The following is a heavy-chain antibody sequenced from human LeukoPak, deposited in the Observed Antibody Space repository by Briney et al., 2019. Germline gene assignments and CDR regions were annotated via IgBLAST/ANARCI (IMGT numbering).Heavy chain of an antibody. CDR2: IMYDGSHK. D-gene: IGHD2-15*01. CDR1: GFTFSSYG. Sequence: GGSLRLSCTASGFTFSSYGMHWVRQAPGKGLEWVAFIMYDGSHKYYADSVKGRFTISRDNPKNTLYLQMNSLRTEDTAVYYCVKLLPPSDYWGQGTLVTVSS. V-gene: IGHV3-30*02. J-gene: IGHJ4*02. CDR3: VKLLPPSDY.